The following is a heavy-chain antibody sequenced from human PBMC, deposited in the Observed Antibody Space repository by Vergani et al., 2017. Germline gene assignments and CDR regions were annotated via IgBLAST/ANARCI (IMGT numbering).Heavy chain of an antibody. Sequence: EVQLVQSGAEVKKPGESLKISCKGSGYSFTSYWIGWVRQMPGKGLEWMGIIYPGDSDTRYSPSFQGQVTISADKSISPAYLQWSSLKASDTAMYYCARHRGWGLVVVAATPWYYYYGMDVWGQGTTVTVSS. CDR2: IYPGDSDT. J-gene: IGHJ6*02. D-gene: IGHD2-15*01. CDR3: ARHRGWGLVVVAATPWYYYYGMDV. CDR1: GYSFTSYW. V-gene: IGHV5-51*01.